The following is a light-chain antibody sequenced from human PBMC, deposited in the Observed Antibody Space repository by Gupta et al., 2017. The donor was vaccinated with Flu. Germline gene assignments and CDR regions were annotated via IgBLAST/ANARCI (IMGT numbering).Light chain of an antibody. CDR1: QGINIW. J-gene: IGKJ4*01. CDR2: ATY. V-gene: IGKV1-12*01. Sequence: SSVQVGVGDRVTITCRASQGINIWLAWYQQKPGKAPELLIYATYSLQSGVQSSFSGSGNRTDFTLPINSLQHEDFAPYYGRQANSFPLTFGGGPKLESK. CDR3: RQANSFPLT.